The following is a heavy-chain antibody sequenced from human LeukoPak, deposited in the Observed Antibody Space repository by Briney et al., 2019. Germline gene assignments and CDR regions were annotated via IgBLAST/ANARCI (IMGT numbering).Heavy chain of an antibody. V-gene: IGHV3-64D*09. D-gene: IGHD2-8*01. J-gene: IGHJ4*02. CDR1: GFTFSSYS. CDR2: ISSNGGST. Sequence: GGSLRLSCSASGFTFSSYSMHWVRQAPGKGLEYVSAISSNGGSTYYADSVKGRFTISRDNSKNTLYLQMSSLRAEDAAVYYCARESPEWRYFDYWGQGTLVTVSS. CDR3: ARESPEWRYFDY.